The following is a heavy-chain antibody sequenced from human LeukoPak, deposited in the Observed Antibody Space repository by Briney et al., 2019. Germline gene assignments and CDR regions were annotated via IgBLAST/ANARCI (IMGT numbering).Heavy chain of an antibody. CDR1: GGSFSGYY. CDR2: IDHSGST. Sequence: SETLSLTCAVYGGSFSGYYWSWIRQPPGKGLEWIGEIDHSGSTNYNPSLKSRVTISVDTSKNQFSLKLSSVTAADTAVYYCASPATADWDAFDIWGQGTMVTVSS. CDR3: ASPATADWDAFDI. D-gene: IGHD3/OR15-3a*01. V-gene: IGHV4-34*01. J-gene: IGHJ3*02.